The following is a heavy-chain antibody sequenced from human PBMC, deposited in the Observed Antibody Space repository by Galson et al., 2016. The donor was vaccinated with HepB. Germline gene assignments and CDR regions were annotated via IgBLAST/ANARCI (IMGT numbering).Heavy chain of an antibody. CDR1: GYTFTSYY. CDR2: INPSGGST. D-gene: IGHD1-7*01. Sequence: SVKVSCKASGYTFTSYYMHWVRQAPGQGLEWMGIINPSGGSTSYAQKFQGRVTMTRDTSTSTVYMELSSLGSEDTAVYYCARDEGWNYGLSWFDPWGQGTLVTVSS. V-gene: IGHV1-46*01. CDR3: ARDEGWNYGLSWFDP. J-gene: IGHJ5*02.